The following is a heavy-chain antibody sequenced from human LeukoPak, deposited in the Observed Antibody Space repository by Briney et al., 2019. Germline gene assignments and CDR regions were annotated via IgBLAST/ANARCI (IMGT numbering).Heavy chain of an antibody. Sequence: ASVKVSCKASGYTFIGYYMNWVRRAPGQGLEWMGWINPNSGGTNYAQKFQGRVTMTRDTSISTAYMELSRLRSDDTAVYYCARGRGSYYLDYWGQGTLVTVSS. CDR3: ARGRGSYYLDY. CDR2: INPNSGGT. D-gene: IGHD1-26*01. J-gene: IGHJ4*02. CDR1: GYTFIGYY. V-gene: IGHV1-2*02.